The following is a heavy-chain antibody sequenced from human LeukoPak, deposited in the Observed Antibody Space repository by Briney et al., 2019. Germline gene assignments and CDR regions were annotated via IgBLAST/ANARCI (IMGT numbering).Heavy chain of an antibody. J-gene: IGHJ4*02. V-gene: IGHV1-18*01. CDR1: GYTFTGYD. CDR3: ARVYDFWSGYCDS. Sequence: ASVKVSCKTSGYTFTGYDINWVRQAAGQGLEWMGWISAYNGNTNFAQKVQGRVTMTTDTSTSTAYMELRSLRSDDTAVYYCARVYDFWSGYCDSWGQGTLVTVSS. D-gene: IGHD3-3*01. CDR2: ISAYNGNT.